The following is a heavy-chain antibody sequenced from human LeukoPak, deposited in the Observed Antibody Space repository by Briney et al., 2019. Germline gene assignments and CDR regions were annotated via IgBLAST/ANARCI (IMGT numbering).Heavy chain of an antibody. CDR2: INSDGSST. Sequence: GGSLRLSCAASGFTFSNYWMHWVRQAPPKGLVWVSRINSDGSSTTYADSVKGRFTISRGNAKNTLFLQMNSLRAEDTAVYYCARDSNDYVWGSYRPHITYFDLWGRGTLVTVSS. D-gene: IGHD3-16*02. CDR3: ARDSNDYVWGSYRPHITYFDL. V-gene: IGHV3-74*01. CDR1: GFTFSNYW. J-gene: IGHJ2*01.